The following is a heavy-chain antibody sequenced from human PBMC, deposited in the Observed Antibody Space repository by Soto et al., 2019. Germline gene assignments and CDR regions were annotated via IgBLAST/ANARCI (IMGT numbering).Heavy chain of an antibody. CDR3: AKEDSSGWYDDY. J-gene: IGHJ4*02. D-gene: IGHD6-19*01. Sequence: EVQLLESGGGLVQPGGSLRLSCAASGFTFSSGAMNWVRQAPGKGLEWVSTISGNGGGTYYADSVKGRFTISRDNSKNTLYLQMNSLRAEDTAVYYCAKEDSSGWYDDYWGQGTLVTVSS. CDR2: ISGNGGGT. V-gene: IGHV3-23*01. CDR1: GFTFSSGA.